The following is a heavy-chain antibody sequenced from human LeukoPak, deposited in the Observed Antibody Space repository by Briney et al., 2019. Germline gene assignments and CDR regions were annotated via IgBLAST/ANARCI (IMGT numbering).Heavy chain of an antibody. D-gene: IGHD4-17*01. CDR1: GYTFTSYY. CDR3: ARIYGDYGEETDYFDY. Sequence: EASVKVSCKASGYTFTSYYMHWVRQAPGQGLEWMGWINPNHGDTNYSQKFQDRVSMTRDTSISTAYMHLSRLRSADTAVYYCARIYGDYGEETDYFDYWGQGTLVTVSS. V-gene: IGHV1-2*02. J-gene: IGHJ4*02. CDR2: INPNHGDT.